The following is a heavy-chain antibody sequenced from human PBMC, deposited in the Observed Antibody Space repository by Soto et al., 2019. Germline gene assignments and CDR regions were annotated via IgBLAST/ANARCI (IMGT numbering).Heavy chain of an antibody. J-gene: IGHJ4*02. CDR1: GYTLTELS. Sequence: ASVKVSCKVSGYTLTELSMHWVRQAPGKGLEWMGGFDPEDGETIYAQKFQGRVTMTEDTSTDTAYMELSSLRSEDTAVYYCATGPWAGGTGDIDYWGQGTLVTVSS. CDR3: ATGPWAGGTGDIDY. D-gene: IGHD1-1*01. CDR2: FDPEDGET. V-gene: IGHV1-24*01.